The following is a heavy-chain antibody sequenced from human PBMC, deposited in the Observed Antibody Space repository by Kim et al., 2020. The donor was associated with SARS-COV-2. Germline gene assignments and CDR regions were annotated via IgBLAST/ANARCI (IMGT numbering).Heavy chain of an antibody. CDR1: GFTVSNYW. D-gene: IGHD1-1*01. CDR2: INSDGRIT. V-gene: IGHV3-74*01. CDR3: ERGDKYNTFDY. Sequence: GGSLRLSCAASGFTVSNYWMYWVRQAPGKGLVWVSRINSDGRITNYADSVKGRFTISRDNAKNTLYLQMNSLRAEDTAVYYCERGDKYNTFDYWGQGTLV. J-gene: IGHJ4*02.